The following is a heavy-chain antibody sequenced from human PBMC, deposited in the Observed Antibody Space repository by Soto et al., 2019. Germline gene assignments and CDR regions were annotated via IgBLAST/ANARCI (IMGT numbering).Heavy chain of an antibody. V-gene: IGHV3-30-3*01. J-gene: IGHJ6*02. CDR2: ISYDGSNK. Sequence: PGGSLRLSCAASGFTFSSYAMHWVRQAPGKGLEWVAVISYDGSNKYYADPVKGRFTISRDNSKNTLYLQMNSLRAEDTAVYYCARDQPLSQWLVTYYYYYYGMDVWGQGTTVTVSS. CDR1: GFTFSSYA. CDR3: ARDQPLSQWLVTYYYYYYGMDV. D-gene: IGHD6-19*01.